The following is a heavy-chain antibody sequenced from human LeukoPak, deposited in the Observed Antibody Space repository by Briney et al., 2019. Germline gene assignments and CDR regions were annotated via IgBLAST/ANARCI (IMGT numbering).Heavy chain of an antibody. J-gene: IGHJ4*02. CDR2: IYRGGTT. Sequence: PSETLSLTCVVFNDSISSATWWTWVRQPPGKGLEWVSLIYRGGTTYYADSVKGRFTISRDNSKNTLYLQMNSLRAEDTAVYYCASGPQLVQVAFWGQGTLVTVSS. CDR3: ASGPQLVQVAF. CDR1: NDSISSATW. D-gene: IGHD6-13*01. V-gene: IGHV3-53*01.